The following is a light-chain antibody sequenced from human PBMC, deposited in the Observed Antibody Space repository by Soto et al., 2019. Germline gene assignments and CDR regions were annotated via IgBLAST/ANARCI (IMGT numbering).Light chain of an antibody. Sequence: DIQLTQSPSFLSASVGDRVTITCRASQGISSYLAWYQQKPGKAPKLLIYDVSTLQSGVPSRFSGSGSGTEFTLTISSLQPEDFATYYCQQFNNYPFSSFGPGTKVDIK. CDR1: QGISSY. V-gene: IGKV1-9*01. CDR3: QQFNNYPFSS. J-gene: IGKJ3*01. CDR2: DVS.